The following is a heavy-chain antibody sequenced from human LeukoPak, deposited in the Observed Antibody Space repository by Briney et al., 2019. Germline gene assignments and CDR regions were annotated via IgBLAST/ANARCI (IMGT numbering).Heavy chain of an antibody. CDR2: ISDNGVGT. Sequence: GGSLRLSCEVSGITFSTSVMHWVRQGPGKGLEYVSGISDNGVGTYYAGSVKGRFTISRDNSKNTLYLQMDSLKDEDMAMYYCAREGHSSGYCGAFDIWGPGTMVTVSS. CDR1: GITFSTSV. CDR3: AREGHSSGYCGAFDI. V-gene: IGHV3-64*02. J-gene: IGHJ3*02. D-gene: IGHD3-22*01.